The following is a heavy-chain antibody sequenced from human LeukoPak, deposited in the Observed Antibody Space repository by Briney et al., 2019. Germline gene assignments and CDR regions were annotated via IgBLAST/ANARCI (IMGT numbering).Heavy chain of an antibody. J-gene: IGHJ4*02. CDR2: IYYSGST. D-gene: IGHD5-18*01. V-gene: IGHV4-39*07. Sequence: SETLSLTCTVSGGTISSSSYYWGWIRRPPGKGLEWIGSIYYSGSTYYNPSLKSRVTISVDTSKNQFSLKLCSVTAADTAVYYCASRIQLWNYWGQETLVTVSS. CDR1: GGTISSSSYY. CDR3: ASRIQLWNY.